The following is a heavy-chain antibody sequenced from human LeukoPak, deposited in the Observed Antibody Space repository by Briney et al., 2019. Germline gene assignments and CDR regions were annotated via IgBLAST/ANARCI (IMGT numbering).Heavy chain of an antibody. CDR1: GFTLSSYD. D-gene: IGHD3-22*01. CDR3: ATQPSAYYYDSSGYYYGAFDI. CDR2: ISGSGGST. V-gene: IGHV3-23*01. J-gene: IGHJ3*02. Sequence: GRSLRLSCAASGFTLSSYDMSWVRQAPGNGLEWVSAISGSGGSTDYADSVKGRFTISRDSSKNTLYLQMNSLRAEDTAVYYCATQPSAYYYDSSGYYYGAFDIWGQGTMVTVSS.